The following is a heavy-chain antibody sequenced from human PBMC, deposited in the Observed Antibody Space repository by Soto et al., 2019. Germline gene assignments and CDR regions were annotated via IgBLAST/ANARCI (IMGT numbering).Heavy chain of an antibody. Sequence: DVQLLESGGDLVQPGGSLRLSCAASGFTFSSYAMSWVRQAPVKGLEWVSTISGSGDSTYYADSVKGRFTISRDNSKNTLYLQMSSLRAEDTAIFYCAKGHYYDTSGYFGYWGQGPLVTVSS. CDR2: ISGSGDST. CDR1: GFTFSSYA. D-gene: IGHD3-22*01. V-gene: IGHV3-23*01. CDR3: AKGHYYDTSGYFGY. J-gene: IGHJ4*02.